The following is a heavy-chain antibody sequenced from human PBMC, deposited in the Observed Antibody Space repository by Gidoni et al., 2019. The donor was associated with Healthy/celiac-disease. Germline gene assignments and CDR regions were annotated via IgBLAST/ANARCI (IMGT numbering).Heavy chain of an antibody. Sequence: EVQLVESGGGLVQPGGSLRLSCAASGFTFSSYWMSWVRQAPGKGLEWVANIKQDGSEKYYVDSVKGRFTISRDNAKNSLYLQMNSLRAEDTAVYYCARDGWGRMFLRKDDAFDIWGQGTMVTVSS. J-gene: IGHJ3*02. CDR1: GFTFSSYW. D-gene: IGHD2-15*01. V-gene: IGHV3-7*03. CDR3: ARDGWGRMFLRKDDAFDI. CDR2: IKQDGSEK.